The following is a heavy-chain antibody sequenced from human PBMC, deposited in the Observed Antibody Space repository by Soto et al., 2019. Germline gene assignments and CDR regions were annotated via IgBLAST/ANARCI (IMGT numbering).Heavy chain of an antibody. CDR2: SRNKANNYAT. CDR3: DRDAGIAARHYYVMDV. D-gene: IGHD6-6*01. CDR1: AFTFSAHH. V-gene: IGHV3-72*01. Sequence: EVLLVESGGGLVQPGGSLRLSCATSAFTFSAHHMVWVRQTPGKGLECVGRSRNKANNYATAYAASVKGRFTISRDDSKNSLYRQMNSQKTQDTAGYYCDRDAGIAARHYYVMDVWGKGTTVTVSS. J-gene: IGHJ6*04.